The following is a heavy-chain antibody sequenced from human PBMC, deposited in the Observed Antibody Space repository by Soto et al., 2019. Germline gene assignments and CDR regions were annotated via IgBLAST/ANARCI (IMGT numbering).Heavy chain of an antibody. CDR3: TRDIGGRWAY. D-gene: IGHD3-16*01. Sequence: GGSLRLSCAASGLTFSSYWMHWVRQVPGKGPLWVSRIDEYGNTIDYADSVRGRFTISRDNARNTLYLEMNSLRAEDTALYYCTRDIGGRWAYWGPGTLVTVSS. CDR2: IDEYGNTI. V-gene: IGHV3-74*01. J-gene: IGHJ4*02. CDR1: GLTFSSYW.